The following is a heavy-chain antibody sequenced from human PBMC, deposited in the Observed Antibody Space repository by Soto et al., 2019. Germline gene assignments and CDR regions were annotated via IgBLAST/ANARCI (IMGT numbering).Heavy chain of an antibody. CDR3: ARASGFGVLATWFDP. Sequence: SETLSLTCTVSGGSISSYYWSWIRQPPGKGLEWIGYIYYSGSTNYNPSLKSRVTISVDTSKNQFSLKLSSVTAADTAVYYCARASGFGVLATWFDPWGQGTLVTVSS. CDR1: GGSISSYY. D-gene: IGHD3-3*01. V-gene: IGHV4-59*01. CDR2: IYYSGST. J-gene: IGHJ5*02.